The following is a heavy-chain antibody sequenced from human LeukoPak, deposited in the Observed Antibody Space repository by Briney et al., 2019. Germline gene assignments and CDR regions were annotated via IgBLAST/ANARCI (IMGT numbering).Heavy chain of an antibody. V-gene: IGHV4-4*07. J-gene: IGHJ4*02. D-gene: IGHD6-13*01. CDR2: IYTSGST. CDR3: ARDNFDGYSSSWYYTGGYFDY. Sequence: KASETLSLTCTVSGGSISSYYWSWIRQPAGKGLEWIGRIYTSGSTNYNPSLKSRVTMSVDTSKNQFSLKLSSVTAADTAVYYRARDNFDGYSSSWYYTGGYFDYWGQGTLVTVSS. CDR1: GGSISSYY.